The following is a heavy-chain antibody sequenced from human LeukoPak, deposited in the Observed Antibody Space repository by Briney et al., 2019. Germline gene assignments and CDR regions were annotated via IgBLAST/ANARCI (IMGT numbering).Heavy chain of an antibody. V-gene: IGHV3-48*01. D-gene: IGHD3-3*01. CDR3: ARDRSDFQH. CDR2: ISSSSSTI. J-gene: IGHJ1*01. Sequence: GGSLRLSCAASGFTFSSYSMNWVRQAPGKGLEWVSYISSSSSTIFHADSVKGRFTISRDNAKNSLYLQMNSLRAEDTAVYYCARDRSDFQHWGQGTLVTVSS. CDR1: GFTFSSYS.